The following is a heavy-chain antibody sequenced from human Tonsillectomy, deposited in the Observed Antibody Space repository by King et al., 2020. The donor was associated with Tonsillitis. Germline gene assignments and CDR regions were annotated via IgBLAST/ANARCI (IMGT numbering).Heavy chain of an antibody. CDR2: IHSAGSST. CDR1: GFTFSGYW. Sequence: VQLVESGGALIQPGGSLRLSCAASGFTFSGYWMHWVRQVPGKGLVWVSRIHSAGSSTNYADSVKGRFTISRDNAKNTLYLQMHSLRAEDTAVYYCARGGDNLGAAFDVWGQGTMVTASS. J-gene: IGHJ3*01. V-gene: IGHV3-74*01. D-gene: IGHD4-17*01. CDR3: ARGGDNLGAAFDV.